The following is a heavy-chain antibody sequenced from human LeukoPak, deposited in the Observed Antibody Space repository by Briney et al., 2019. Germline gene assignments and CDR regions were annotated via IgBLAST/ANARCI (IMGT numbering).Heavy chain of an antibody. J-gene: IGHJ3*02. D-gene: IGHD3-22*01. CDR3: ARRPVVAVLGAFDI. CDR2: IYYSGST. V-gene: IGHV4-59*08. Sequence: PSETLSLTCTVSGGSISSYYWSWIRQPPGKGLEWIGYIYYSGSTNYNPSLKSRVTISVDTSKNQFSLKLSSVTAADTAVYYCARRPVVAVLGAFDIWGQGTMVTVSS. CDR1: GGSISSYY.